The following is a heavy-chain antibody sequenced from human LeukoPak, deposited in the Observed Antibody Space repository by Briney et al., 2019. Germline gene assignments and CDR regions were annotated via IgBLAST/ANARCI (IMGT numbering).Heavy chain of an antibody. D-gene: IGHD2-21*02. CDR2: IYPGDSDT. J-gene: IGHJ4*02. V-gene: IGHV5-51*01. CDR1: GYSFISYW. CDR3: ARRGDSDFRID. Sequence: GESLKISWKGSGYSFISYWIGWVGQMPGKGLEWMGIIYPGDSDTRYSPSFQGQVTISADKSISTAYLQWNSLEASDSAIYYCARRGDSDFRIDWGQGTLVTVSS.